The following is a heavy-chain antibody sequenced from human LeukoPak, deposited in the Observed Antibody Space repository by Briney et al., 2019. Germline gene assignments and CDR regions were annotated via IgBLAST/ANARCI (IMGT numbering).Heavy chain of an antibody. J-gene: IGHJ4*02. CDR3: ASTRYCTSTRCFTFDY. V-gene: IGHV3-21*06. Sequence: GSLRLSCAASGFSLSSYSMNWIRQAPGKGLEWVSSISTDNSYRHYADSVKGRFTISRDNPKNSLYLQMNSLRAEDTAVYYCASTRYCTSTRCFTFDYWGQGTLVTVSS. CDR1: GFSLSSYS. D-gene: IGHD2-2*02. CDR2: ISTDNSYR.